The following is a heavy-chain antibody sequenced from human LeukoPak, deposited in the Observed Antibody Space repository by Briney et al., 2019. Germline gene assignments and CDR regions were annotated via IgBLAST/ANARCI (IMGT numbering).Heavy chain of an antibody. V-gene: IGHV4-34*01. J-gene: IGHJ4*02. CDR3: ARGLYYFDY. CDR1: GGSFSGYY. Sequence: PSETLSLTCAVYGGSFSGYYWSWIRQPPGKGLEWIGEINHSGSTNYNPSLKSRVTISVDTSKNQFSLKLSSVTAADTAVYYCARGLYYFDYWGQGTLVTVS. CDR2: INHSGST.